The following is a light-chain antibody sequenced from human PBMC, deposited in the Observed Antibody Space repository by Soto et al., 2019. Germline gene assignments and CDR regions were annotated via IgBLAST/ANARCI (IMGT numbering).Light chain of an antibody. CDR2: GAS. CDR3: QQYNNWPLT. CDR1: QTINNN. Sequence: VMTQAPATLSVSPVERATLSFRASQTINNNVAWYQLKDGQVPRLVIYGASTRATDIPARFSGSGSGTEFTLTISSLQSEDFALYYCQQYNNWPLTFGGGTKVDIK. J-gene: IGKJ4*01. V-gene: IGKV3-15*01.